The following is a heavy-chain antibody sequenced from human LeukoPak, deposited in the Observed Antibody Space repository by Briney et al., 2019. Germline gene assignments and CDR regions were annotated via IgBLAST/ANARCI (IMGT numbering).Heavy chain of an antibody. Sequence: SETLSLTCTVSGGSISSYYWSWIRQPPGKGLEWIGYIYYSGSTSYNPSLKSRVTISVDTSKNQFSLKLSSVTAADTAVYYCASVQSASDNWFDPWGQGTLVTVSS. CDR1: GGSISSYY. CDR3: ASVQSASDNWFDP. J-gene: IGHJ5*02. V-gene: IGHV4-59*01. CDR2: IYYSGST.